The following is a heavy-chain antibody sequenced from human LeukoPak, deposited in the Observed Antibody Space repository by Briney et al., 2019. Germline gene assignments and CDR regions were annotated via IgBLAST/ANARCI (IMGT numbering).Heavy chain of an antibody. V-gene: IGHV4-61*08. Sequence: SETLSPTCAVSGDSISSGDYSWSWIRQPPGKGLEWIGYIYYTGSTNYNPSLTSRVNISVDTSKNQFSLNLTSVTAADTAVYYCARWGSIAVARFDYWGQGTLVTVSS. CDR1: GDSISSGDYS. D-gene: IGHD6-6*01. CDR2: IYYTGST. J-gene: IGHJ4*02. CDR3: ARWGSIAVARFDY.